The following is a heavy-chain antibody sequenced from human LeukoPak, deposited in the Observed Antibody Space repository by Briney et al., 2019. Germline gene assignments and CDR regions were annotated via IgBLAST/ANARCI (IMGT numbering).Heavy chain of an antibody. Sequence: PGGSLRLSCAASGFTVSSNYMSWVRQAPGKGLEWVSYISSSSSTIYYADSVKGRFTISRDNAKNSLYLQMNSLRAEDTAVYYCARGPRGGHFDYWGQGTLVTVSS. CDR2: ISSSSSTI. CDR3: ARGPRGGHFDY. D-gene: IGHD3-10*01. J-gene: IGHJ4*02. CDR1: GFTVSSNY. V-gene: IGHV3-48*01.